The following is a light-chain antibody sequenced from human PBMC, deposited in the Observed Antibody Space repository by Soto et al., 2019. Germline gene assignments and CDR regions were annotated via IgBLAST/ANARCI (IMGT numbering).Light chain of an antibody. CDR3: TSYTSSNTLV. Sequence: QSALTQPASVSGSPGQSITISCTGTSSDVGGYNYVSWYQHHPGKAPKLMIYDVFNRPSGVSNRFSGSKSGNTASLTISGLRAEDESDYYYTSYTSSNTLVFGGGTKVTVL. CDR2: DVF. V-gene: IGLV2-14*03. CDR1: SSDVGGYNY. J-gene: IGLJ3*02.